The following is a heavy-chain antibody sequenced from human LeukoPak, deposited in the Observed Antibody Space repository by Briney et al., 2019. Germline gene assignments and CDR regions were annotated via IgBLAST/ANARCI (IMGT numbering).Heavy chain of an antibody. J-gene: IGHJ4*02. D-gene: IGHD2-15*01. CDR3: SRGGIDCSGDSCYSVSLDQ. CDR1: GFTVSYYA. Sequence: GGSLRLSCTTSGFTVSYYALTWVRQAPGKGLEWVGFIRSKAYRGTAEYAESVKGRFTISRDDSKSIAYLQMNSLKTEDTAVYFCSRGGIDCSGDSCYSVSLDQWGQGALVTVSS. CDR2: IRSKAYRGTA. V-gene: IGHV3-49*04.